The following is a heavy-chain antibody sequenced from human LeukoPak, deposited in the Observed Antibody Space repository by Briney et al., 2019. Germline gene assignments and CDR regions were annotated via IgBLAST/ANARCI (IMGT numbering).Heavy chain of an antibody. CDR3: AAAGYCSSTSCSPYYYYGMDV. V-gene: IGHV1-58*02. CDR2: IVVGSGNT. Sequence: SVKVSCKASGFTFTSSAMQWVRQARGQRLEWIGWIVVGSGNTNYAQKFQERVTITRDMSTSTAYMGLSSLRSEDTAVYYCAAAGYCSSTSCSPYYYYGMDVWGQGTTVTVSS. D-gene: IGHD2-2*01. CDR1: GFTFTSSA. J-gene: IGHJ6*02.